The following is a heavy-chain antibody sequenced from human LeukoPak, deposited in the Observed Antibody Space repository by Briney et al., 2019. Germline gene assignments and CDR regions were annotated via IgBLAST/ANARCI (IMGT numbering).Heavy chain of an antibody. Sequence: PGGSLRLSCAASGFTFSSYSMHWVRQAPGKGLVWVSRIKSDGSSTTYADSVKGRFTISRDNAKNMVYLQMNSLRAEDTAVYYCARDPFYGDADFDYWGQGTLVTVSS. J-gene: IGHJ4*02. CDR3: ARDPFYGDADFDY. CDR2: IKSDGSST. V-gene: IGHV3-74*01. CDR1: GFTFSSYS. D-gene: IGHD4-17*01.